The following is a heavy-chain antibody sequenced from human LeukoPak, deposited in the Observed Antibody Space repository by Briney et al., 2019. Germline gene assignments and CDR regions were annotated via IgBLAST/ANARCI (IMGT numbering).Heavy chain of an antibody. CDR3: AGSRSSSIYYYYGMDV. V-gene: IGHV1-8*01. D-gene: IGHD6-13*01. Sequence: ASVKVSCKASGYTFTSYDINWVRQATGQGLEWMGWMNPNSGNTGYAQKFQGRVTMTRNTSISTAYMELSSLRSEDTAVYYCAGSRSSSIYYYYGMDVWGQGTTVTISS. CDR1: GYTFTSYD. J-gene: IGHJ6*02. CDR2: MNPNSGNT.